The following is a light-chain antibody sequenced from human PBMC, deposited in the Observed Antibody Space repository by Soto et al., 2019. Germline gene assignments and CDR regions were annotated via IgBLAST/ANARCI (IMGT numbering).Light chain of an antibody. J-gene: IGLJ2*01. CDR3: SSYTSSSTLAV. Sequence: QSALTQPASVSGSPGQSITIYCTGTSSDVGGYNYVSWYQQEPGKAPKLMIYDVNNRPSGVSNRFSGSKSGNTASLTISGLQAEDDADYYCSSYTSSSTLAVFGGGTKLTVL. V-gene: IGLV2-14*01. CDR1: SSDVGGYNY. CDR2: DVN.